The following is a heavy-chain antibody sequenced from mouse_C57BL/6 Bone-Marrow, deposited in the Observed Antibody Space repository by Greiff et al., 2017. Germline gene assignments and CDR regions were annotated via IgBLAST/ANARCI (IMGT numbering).Heavy chain of an antibody. V-gene: IGHV1-26*01. D-gene: IGHD2-1*01. J-gene: IGHJ3*01. CDR3: ARGIYTQAWFAY. Sequence: VQLQQSGPELVKPGASVKISCKASGYTFTDYYMNWVKQSHGKSLEWIGDINPNNGGTSYNQKFKGKATLTVDKSSSTAYMELRSLTSEDSAVYYCARGIYTQAWFAYWGQGTLVTVSA. CDR1: GYTFTDYY. CDR2: INPNNGGT.